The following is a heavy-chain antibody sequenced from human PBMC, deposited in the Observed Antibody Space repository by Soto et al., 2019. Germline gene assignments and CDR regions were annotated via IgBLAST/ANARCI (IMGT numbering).Heavy chain of an antibody. J-gene: IGHJ4*02. V-gene: IGHV3-30*18. D-gene: IGHD1-26*01. CDR3: AKDLSGSYLTVDY. CDR1: GFTFSSYG. Sequence: GGSLRLSCAASGFTFSSYGMHWVRQAPGKGLEWVAVIPYDGSNKYYADSVKGRFTISRDNSKNTLYLQMNSLRAEDTAVYYCAKDLSGSYLTVDYWGQGTLVTVSS. CDR2: IPYDGSNK.